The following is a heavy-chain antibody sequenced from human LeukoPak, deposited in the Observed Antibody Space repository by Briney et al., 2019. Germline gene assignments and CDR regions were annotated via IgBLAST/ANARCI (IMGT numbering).Heavy chain of an antibody. Sequence: GGSLRLSCATSGFTFSYYWMHWVRQAPGKGLEWVSSISSSSSYIYYADSVKGRFTISRDNAKNSLYLQMNSLRAEDTAVYYCARDYSSGWYSDFDYWGQGTLVTVSS. CDR1: GFTFSYYW. J-gene: IGHJ4*02. CDR2: ISSSSSYI. V-gene: IGHV3-21*01. CDR3: ARDYSSGWYSDFDY. D-gene: IGHD6-19*01.